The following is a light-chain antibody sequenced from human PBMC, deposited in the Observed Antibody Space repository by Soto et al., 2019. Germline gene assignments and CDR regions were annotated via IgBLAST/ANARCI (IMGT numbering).Light chain of an antibody. V-gene: IGKV3-20*01. CDR1: QRVSSSS. CDR2: GVS. Sequence: EIVLTQSPATLSLSPGERATLSCRASQRVSSSSLAWYQHKPGQSPRLLIFGVSSRATDIPDRFSGSGSGTDFTLTINRLEPEDFAAYYCQQYSISSTFGQGTKVDI. CDR3: QQYSISST. J-gene: IGKJ1*01.